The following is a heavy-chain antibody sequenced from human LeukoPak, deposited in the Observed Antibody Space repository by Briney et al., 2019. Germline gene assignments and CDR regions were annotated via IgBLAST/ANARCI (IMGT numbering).Heavy chain of an antibody. J-gene: IGHJ4*02. CDR3: ARGYEGFDY. V-gene: IGHV3-9*01. CDR2: ITWHSENI. CDR1: GFTFDDYA. Sequence: PGRSLRLSCVASGFTFDDYAMHWVRQAPGKGLEWVSGITWHSENIDYADSVKGRFTISRDNAKNSLYLRMNSLRAEDTAIYYCARGYEGFDYWGQGTLVTVSS. D-gene: IGHD1-1*01.